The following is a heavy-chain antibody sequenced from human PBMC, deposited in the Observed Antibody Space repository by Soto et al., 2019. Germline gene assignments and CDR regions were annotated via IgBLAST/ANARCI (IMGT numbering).Heavy chain of an antibody. V-gene: IGHV3-23*01. D-gene: IGHD3-9*01. CDR1: GFTFSSYA. Sequence: GGSLRLSCVASGFTFSSYAMTWVRQAPGKGLEWVSSMGGSGRSTYYTDSVKGRFTISRDNSKSTLYLQMNSLRAEDTAVYYCARVFDTYYFDSWGQGNMVTVSS. CDR3: ARVFDTYYFDS. J-gene: IGHJ4*02. CDR2: MGGSGRST.